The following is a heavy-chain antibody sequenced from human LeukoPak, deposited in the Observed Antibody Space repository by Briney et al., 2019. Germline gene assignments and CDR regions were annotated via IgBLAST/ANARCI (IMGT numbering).Heavy chain of an antibody. Sequence: GGSLRLSCAASGFTFSSYGMHWVRQAPGKGLEWVAVISYDGSNKYYADSVKGRFTISRDNSKNTLYLQMNSLRAEDTAVYYCAKDYSYGYVSDYWGQGTQVTVSS. J-gene: IGHJ4*02. D-gene: IGHD5-18*01. CDR1: GFTFSSYG. V-gene: IGHV3-30*18. CDR3: AKDYSYGYVSDY. CDR2: ISYDGSNK.